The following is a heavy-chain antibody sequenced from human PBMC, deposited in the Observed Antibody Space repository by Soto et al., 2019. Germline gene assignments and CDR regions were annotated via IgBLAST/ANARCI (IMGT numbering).Heavy chain of an antibody. Sequence: EVQLVESGGGLVQPGGSLRLSCAASGFTFGSYSMNWVRQAPGKGLEWVSFILSSSGVIYYADSVKGRFTISRDNANKSMHLQMYSLRAEDTAVNYCAGDLLAPLVATAMPYYMDVCGKGTTVTVSS. CDR3: AGDLLAPLVATAMPYYMDV. D-gene: IGHD2-2*01. CDR1: GFTFGSYS. CDR2: ILSSSGVI. J-gene: IGHJ6*03. V-gene: IGHV3-48*01.